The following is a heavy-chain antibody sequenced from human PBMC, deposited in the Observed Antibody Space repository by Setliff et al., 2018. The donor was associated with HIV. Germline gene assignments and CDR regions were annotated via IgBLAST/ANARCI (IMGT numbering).Heavy chain of an antibody. Sequence: HPGGSLRLSCAASGFTFSRCGMHWVRQAPGKGLVWVSRINSDGSSTSYADSVKGRFTISRDNAKNTLYLQMNSLRAEDTAVYYCARDPGGREFDYWGQGTLVTVSS. CDR1: GFTFSRCG. V-gene: IGHV3-74*01. CDR3: ARDPGGREFDY. D-gene: IGHD1-26*01. J-gene: IGHJ4*02. CDR2: INSDGSST.